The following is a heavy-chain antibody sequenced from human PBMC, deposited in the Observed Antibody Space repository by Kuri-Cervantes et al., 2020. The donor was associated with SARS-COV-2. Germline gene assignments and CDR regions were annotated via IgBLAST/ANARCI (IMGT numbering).Heavy chain of an antibody. J-gene: IGHJ6*03. CDR2: IRYDGSNK. CDR3: ARGPAAGLYYYYMDV. Sequence: GESLKISCAASGFTFSSYVMHWVRQAPGKGLEWVAFIRYDGSNKYYADSVKGRFTISRDNSKNTLYLQMNSLRAEDTAVYYCARGPAAGLYYYYMDVWGKGTTVTVSS. D-gene: IGHD6-13*01. CDR1: GFTFSSYV. V-gene: IGHV3-30*02.